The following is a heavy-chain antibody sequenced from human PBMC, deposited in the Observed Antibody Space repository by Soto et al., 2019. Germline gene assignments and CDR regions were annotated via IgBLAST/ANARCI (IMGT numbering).Heavy chain of an antibody. CDR3: ARVRCGGDCYPPLYYFEY. CDR1: GGTFSSYA. Sequence: GASVKVSCKASGGTFSSYAISWVRQAPGQGLEWMGGIIPIFGTANYAQKFQGRVTITADESTSTAYMELSSLRSEDTAVYYCARVRCGGDCYPPLYYFEYWGQGTLVTVSS. J-gene: IGHJ4*02. CDR2: IIPIFGTA. V-gene: IGHV1-69*13. D-gene: IGHD2-21*02.